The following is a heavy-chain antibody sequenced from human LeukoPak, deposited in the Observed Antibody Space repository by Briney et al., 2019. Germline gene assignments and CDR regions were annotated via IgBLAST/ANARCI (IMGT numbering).Heavy chain of an antibody. V-gene: IGHV3-74*01. CDR2: INSDGSST. CDR1: GFTFSSYW. D-gene: IGHD3-10*01. CDR3: ARDESYYYGSGSYISVDY. J-gene: IGHJ4*02. Sequence: PGGSLRLSCAASGFTFSSYWMHWVRQAPGKGLVWVSRINSDGSSTSYADSVKGRFTISRDNAKNTLYLQMNSLRAEDTAVYYCARDESYYYGSGSYISVDYWGQGTLVTVSS.